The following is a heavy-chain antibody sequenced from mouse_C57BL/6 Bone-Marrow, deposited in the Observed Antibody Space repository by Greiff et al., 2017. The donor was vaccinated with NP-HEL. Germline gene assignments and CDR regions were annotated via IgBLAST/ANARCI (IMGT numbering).Heavy chain of an antibody. CDR3: AREDYYGSSPYYAMDY. CDR1: GYAFTNYL. J-gene: IGHJ4*01. D-gene: IGHD1-1*01. V-gene: IGHV1-54*01. Sequence: QVQLKQSGAELVRPGTSVKVSCKASGYAFTNYLIEWVKQRPGQGLEWIGVINPGSGGTNYNEKFKGKATLTADQSSSTAYMQLSSLTSEDATVYFCAREDYYGSSPYYAMDYWGQGTSVTVAS. CDR2: INPGSGGT.